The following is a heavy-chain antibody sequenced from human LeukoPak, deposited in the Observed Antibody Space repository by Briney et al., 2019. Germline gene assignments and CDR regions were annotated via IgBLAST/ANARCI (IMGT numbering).Heavy chain of an antibody. J-gene: IGHJ5*02. D-gene: IGHD6-19*01. CDR1: GGSTSSGGYY. CDR2: IYYSGST. V-gene: IGHV4-31*03. CDR3: ARGLSPKSRIAVAGNWFDP. Sequence: SETLSLTCTVSGGSTSSGGYYWSWIRQHPGTGLEWIGYIYYSGSTYYNPSLKSRVTISVDTSKNQFSLKLSSVTAADTAVYYCARGLSPKSRIAVAGNWFDPWGQGTLVTVSS.